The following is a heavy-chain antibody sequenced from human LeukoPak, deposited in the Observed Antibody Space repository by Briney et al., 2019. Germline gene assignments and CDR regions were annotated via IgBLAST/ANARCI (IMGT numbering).Heavy chain of an antibody. Sequence: PGGSLRLSWAASGXTFSSYTMNWVRQAPGKGLEWVSSISSSSSYKYYADSVKGRFTISRDNAKNSLYLQMNTLRAEDTAVYYCASGVGVTSDYFDYWGQGTLVTVSS. CDR3: ASGVGVTSDYFDY. CDR2: ISSSSSYK. CDR1: GXTFSSYT. V-gene: IGHV3-21*01. J-gene: IGHJ4*02. D-gene: IGHD3-3*01.